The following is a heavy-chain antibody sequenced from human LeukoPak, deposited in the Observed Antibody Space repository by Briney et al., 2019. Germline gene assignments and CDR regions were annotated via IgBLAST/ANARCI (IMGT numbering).Heavy chain of an antibody. CDR3: VRRSSRAHFFMDV. Sequence: ASVTVSCKASGYSFTTYAMNWVRQAPGQGLEWMGWISTNIGNPTYAQGFTGRCVFSVDTSASTAYLQITSLKAEDTAVYYCVRRSSRAHFFMDVWGRGTTVTVSS. J-gene: IGHJ6*03. V-gene: IGHV7-4-1*02. D-gene: IGHD1-26*01. CDR1: GYSFTTYA. CDR2: ISTNIGNP.